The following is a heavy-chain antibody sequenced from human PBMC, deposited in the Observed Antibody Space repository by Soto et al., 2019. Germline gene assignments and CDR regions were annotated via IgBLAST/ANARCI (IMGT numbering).Heavy chain of an antibody. D-gene: IGHD6-6*01. CDR2: ISTSIDAT. Sequence: GGSLRLSCAASGFTFNNYAMGWVRQAPGKGLEWVSSISTSIDATYYADSVKGRFTISRDDSKNTLYLQMNSLRAEDTAVYYCAKDRTVAARNFDYWGQGTLVTVSS. CDR1: GFTFNNYA. J-gene: IGHJ4*02. V-gene: IGHV3-23*01. CDR3: AKDRTVAARNFDY.